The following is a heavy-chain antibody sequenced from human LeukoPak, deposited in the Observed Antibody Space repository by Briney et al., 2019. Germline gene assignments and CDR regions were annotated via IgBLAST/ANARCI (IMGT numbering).Heavy chain of an antibody. CDR3: ATSPDIETSGTLYYLDY. V-gene: IGHV3-23*01. CDR1: GFTFRSYG. CDR2: ISGYGSYT. J-gene: IGHJ4*02. Sequence: PGGSLRLSCGGSGFTFRSYGMSWVRQVPGKGLEWVSSISGYGSYTYNADSVQGRFTISRDNSKNTLYLQMNNLRAEDAAIYYCATSPDIETSGTLYYLDYWGQGTPVTVSS. D-gene: IGHD1-14*01.